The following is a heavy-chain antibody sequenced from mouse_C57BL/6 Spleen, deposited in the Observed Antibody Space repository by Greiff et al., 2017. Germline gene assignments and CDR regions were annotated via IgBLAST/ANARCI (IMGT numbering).Heavy chain of an antibody. CDR2: IDPSDSYT. D-gene: IGHD1-1*01. J-gene: IGHJ1*03. Sequence: QVQLKQPGAELVKPGASVKLSCKASGYTFTSYWMQWVKQRPGQGLECIGEIDPSDSYTNYNQKFKGKATLTVDTSSSTAYMQLSSLTSEDSAVYYCARRGYYYGSTWYFDVWGTGTTVTVSS. CDR1: GYTFTSYW. CDR3: ARRGYYYGSTWYFDV. V-gene: IGHV1-50*01.